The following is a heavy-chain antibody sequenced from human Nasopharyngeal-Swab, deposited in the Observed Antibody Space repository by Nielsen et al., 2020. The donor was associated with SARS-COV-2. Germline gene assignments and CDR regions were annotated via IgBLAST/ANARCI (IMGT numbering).Heavy chain of an antibody. CDR2: ISWNSGSI. V-gene: IGHV3-9*01. Sequence: SLKISCAASGFTFDDYVMHWVRQAPGKGLEWVSGISWNSGSIGYADSVKGRFTISRDNAKNSLYLQMNSLRAEDTALYYCAKDASIDFWSGYVAYGMDVWGQGTTVTVSS. D-gene: IGHD3-3*01. CDR3: AKDASIDFWSGYVAYGMDV. CDR1: GFTFDDYV. J-gene: IGHJ6*02.